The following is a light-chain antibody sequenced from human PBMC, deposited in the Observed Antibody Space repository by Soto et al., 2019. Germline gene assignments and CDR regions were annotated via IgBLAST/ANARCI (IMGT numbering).Light chain of an antibody. V-gene: IGKV1-5*01. CDR3: QQDYSSPRT. J-gene: IGKJ1*01. CDR1: QNISSW. Sequence: DIPVTLSPSTLPASARDRVNITCLASQNISSWVALYQQKPGKAPKLLIYDASSLESGVPSRFSGSGSGTDFTLTISSLQAEDVAVYYCQQDYSSPRTFGQGTKVDI. CDR2: DAS.